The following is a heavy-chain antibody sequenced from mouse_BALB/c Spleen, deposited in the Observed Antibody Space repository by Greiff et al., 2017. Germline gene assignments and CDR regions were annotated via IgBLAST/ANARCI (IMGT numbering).Heavy chain of an antibody. Sequence: DVKLVESGGGLVKPGGSLKLSCAASGFTFSSYAMSWVRQTPEKRLEWVASISSGGSTYYPDSVKGRFTISRDNARNILYLQMSSLRSEDTAMYYCARGRGNFDYWGQGTTLTVSS. CDR2: ISSGGST. V-gene: IGHV5-6-5*01. J-gene: IGHJ2*01. CDR3: ARGRGNFDY. CDR1: GFTFSSYA.